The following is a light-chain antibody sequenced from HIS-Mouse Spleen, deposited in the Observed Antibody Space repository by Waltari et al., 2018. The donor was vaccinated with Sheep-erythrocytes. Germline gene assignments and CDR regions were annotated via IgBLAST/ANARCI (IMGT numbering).Light chain of an antibody. CDR3: QQRSNWYT. CDR2: GAS. J-gene: IGKJ2*01. Sequence: EIVLTQSPATLSLSPGERATLTCRARQRVSSYLAWYQQKPGQGPRLLIDGASNSATGIPARFSGSGSGTDFTLTISSLEPEDFAVYYCQQRSNWYTFGQGTKLEIK. V-gene: IGKV3-11*01. CDR1: QRVSSY.